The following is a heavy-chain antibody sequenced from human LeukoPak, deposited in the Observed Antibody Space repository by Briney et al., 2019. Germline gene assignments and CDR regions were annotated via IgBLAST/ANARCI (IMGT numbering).Heavy chain of an antibody. Sequence: PSETLSLTCTVSGGSISSYYWSWIRQPPGKGLEWIGYIYYSGSTNYNPSLKSRVTISVDTSKNQFSLKLSSVTAADTAVYYCARRGYSSSSIYYYYYMDVWGKGPRSPSP. J-gene: IGHJ6*03. CDR2: IYYSGST. V-gene: IGHV4-59*08. D-gene: IGHD6-6*01. CDR3: ARRGYSSSSIYYYYYMDV. CDR1: GGSISSYY.